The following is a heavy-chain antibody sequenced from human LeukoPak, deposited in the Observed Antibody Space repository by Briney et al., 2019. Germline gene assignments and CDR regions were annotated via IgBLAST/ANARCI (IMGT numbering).Heavy chain of an antibody. D-gene: IGHD4-17*01. V-gene: IGHV4-38-2*01. CDR2: IYHSGST. J-gene: IGHJ3*02. Sequence: PSETLSLTCAVSGYSISSGYYWGWIRQPPGKGLEWMGSIYHSGSTYYNPSLKSRVTISVDTSKNQFSLKLSSVTAADTAVYYCATQDFTVTSLADGVGAFDIWGQGTMVTVSP. CDR3: ATQDFTVTSLADGVGAFDI. CDR1: GYSISSGYY.